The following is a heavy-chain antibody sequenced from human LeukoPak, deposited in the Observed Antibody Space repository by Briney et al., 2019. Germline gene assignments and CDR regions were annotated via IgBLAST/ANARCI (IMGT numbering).Heavy chain of an antibody. CDR2: INHSGST. D-gene: IGHD6-19*01. CDR3: ARGRGGSSPWWLAYYYLDV. CDR1: GGSFSGYY. Sequence: PSETLSLICALYGGSFSGYYWRWIRQPPGKGLEWIGEINHSGSTNHNPSLKSRVTISVDTSKNQFALKLGSVAAADTARYYCARGRGGSSPWWLAYYYLDVWGKRTTGTVSS. J-gene: IGHJ6*03. V-gene: IGHV4-34*01.